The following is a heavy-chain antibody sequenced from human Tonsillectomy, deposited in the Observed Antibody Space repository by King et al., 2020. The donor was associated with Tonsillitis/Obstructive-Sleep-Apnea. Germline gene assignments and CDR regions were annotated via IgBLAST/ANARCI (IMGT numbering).Heavy chain of an antibody. CDR1: GFTFSSYA. V-gene: IGHV3-30*01. J-gene: IGHJ4*02. Sequence: VQLQESGGGVVQPGRSLRLSCAASGFTFSSYAKHWVRQAPGKGLEWVAVISYDGSNKYYADSVKGRFTISRDNSKNTLYLQMNSLRAEDTAVYYCARPPGIAAAGTFDYWGQGTLVTVSS. CDR2: ISYDGSNK. CDR3: ARPPGIAAAGTFDY. D-gene: IGHD6-13*01.